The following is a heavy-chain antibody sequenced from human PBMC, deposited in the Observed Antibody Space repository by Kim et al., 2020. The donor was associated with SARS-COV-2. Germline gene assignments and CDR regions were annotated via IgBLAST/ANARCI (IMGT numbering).Heavy chain of an antibody. CDR3: ASVSFYFSSSGSPPFDC. CDR1: GFTLSHYA. Sequence: GGSLRLSCTASGFTLSHYAMAWVRQAPGKGLEWLSYISDSGTTIYYADSVRGRFTISRDNAETSLYLLMDDVRPDDTATYYCASVSFYFSSSGSPPFDCWGGGT. D-gene: IGHD3-22*01. V-gene: IGHV3-48*03. J-gene: IGHJ5*01. CDR2: ISDSGTTI.